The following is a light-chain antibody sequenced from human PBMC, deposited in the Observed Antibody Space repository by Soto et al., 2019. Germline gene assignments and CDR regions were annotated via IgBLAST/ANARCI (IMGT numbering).Light chain of an antibody. J-gene: IGLJ3*02. CDR1: SSDVGGYNY. Sequence: QSALTQPPSASGSPGQSVTISCTGTSSDVGGYNYVSWYQQHPGKAPKLMIYYVSKRPSGLPDRFSGSKSGNTASLTVSGLQAEDEADYYCNSYAGSNNWVFGGGTKLTVL. CDR2: YVS. CDR3: NSYAGSNNWV. V-gene: IGLV2-8*01.